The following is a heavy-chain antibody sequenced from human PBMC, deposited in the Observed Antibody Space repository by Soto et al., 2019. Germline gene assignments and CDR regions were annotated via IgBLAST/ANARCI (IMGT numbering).Heavy chain of an antibody. CDR2: IIPIFGTA. Sequence: QVQLVQSGAEVKKPGSSVKVSCKASGGTFSSYAISWVRQAPGQGLEWMGGIIPIFGTANYAQKFQGRVTXXAXEXXSTAYMELSSLRSEDTAVYYCARSGIAAANDAFDIWGQGTMVTVSS. D-gene: IGHD6-13*01. J-gene: IGHJ3*02. CDR3: ARSGIAAANDAFDI. V-gene: IGHV1-69*12. CDR1: GGTFSSYA.